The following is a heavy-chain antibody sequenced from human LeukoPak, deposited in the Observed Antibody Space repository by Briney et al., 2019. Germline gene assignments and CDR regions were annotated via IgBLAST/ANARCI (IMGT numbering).Heavy chain of an antibody. Sequence: GGSLRLSCAASGFTFSSYGMHWVRQAPPKGLEWVAFIRYDGSNKYYADSVKGRFTISRDNSKNTLYLQMNSLRAEDTAVYYCAKDFEGGSYYGPDYWGQGTLVTVSS. CDR2: IRYDGSNK. CDR3: AKDFEGGSYYGPDY. V-gene: IGHV3-30*02. J-gene: IGHJ4*02. CDR1: GFTFSSYG. D-gene: IGHD1-26*01.